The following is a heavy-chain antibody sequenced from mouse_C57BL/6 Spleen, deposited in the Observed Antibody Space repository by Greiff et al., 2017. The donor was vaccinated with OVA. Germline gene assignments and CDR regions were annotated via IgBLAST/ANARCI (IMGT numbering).Heavy chain of an antibody. CDR2: IDPSDSYT. CDR3: ARVPLYDGYYDAMDY. D-gene: IGHD2-3*01. Sequence: VQLQQPGAELVMPGASVKLSCKASGYTFTSYWMHWVKQRPGQGLEWIGEIDPSDSYTNYNQKFKGKSTLTVDKSSSTAYMQLSSLTSEDSAVYYCARVPLYDGYYDAMDYWGQGTSVTVSS. CDR1: GYTFTSYW. J-gene: IGHJ4*01. V-gene: IGHV1-69*01.